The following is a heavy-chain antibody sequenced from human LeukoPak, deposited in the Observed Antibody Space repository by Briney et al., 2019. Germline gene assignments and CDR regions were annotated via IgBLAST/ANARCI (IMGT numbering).Heavy chain of an antibody. V-gene: IGHV4-34*01. CDR3: ASFRWLQFVY. J-gene: IGHJ4*02. D-gene: IGHD5-24*01. Sequence: SETLSLTCAVYGGPFSGYYWSWIRQPPGKGLEWIGEINHSGSTNYNPSLKSRVTISVDTSKNQFSLKLSSVTAADTAVYYCASFRWLQFVYWGQGTLVTVSS. CDR2: INHSGST. CDR1: GGPFSGYY.